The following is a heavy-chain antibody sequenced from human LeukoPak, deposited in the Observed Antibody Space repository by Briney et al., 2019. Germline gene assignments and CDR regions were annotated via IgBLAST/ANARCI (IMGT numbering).Heavy chain of an antibody. V-gene: IGHV4-59*01. Sequence: SETLSLTCTVSGGSISSYYWSWIRQPPGKGLEWIGYIYYSGSTNYNPSLKSRVTISVDTSKNQFSLKLSSVTAADTAVYYCARDYGSGSYGYYYYYMDVWGKGTTVTVSS. CDR1: GGSISSYY. J-gene: IGHJ6*03. D-gene: IGHD3-10*01. CDR3: ARDYGSGSYGYYYYYMDV. CDR2: IYYSGST.